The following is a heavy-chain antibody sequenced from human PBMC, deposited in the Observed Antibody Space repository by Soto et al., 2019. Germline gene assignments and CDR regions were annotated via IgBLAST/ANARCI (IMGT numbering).Heavy chain of an antibody. CDR3: AREGYSSSWYIWFDP. V-gene: IGHV1-69*06. Sequence: SVKVSCKASGGTFSSYAISWVRQAPGQGLEWMGGIIPIFGTANYAQKFQGRVTITADKSTSTAYMELNSLRSEDTAVYYCAREGYSSSWYIWFDPWGQGTLVTVSS. D-gene: IGHD6-13*01. J-gene: IGHJ5*02. CDR1: GGTFSSYA. CDR2: IIPIFGTA.